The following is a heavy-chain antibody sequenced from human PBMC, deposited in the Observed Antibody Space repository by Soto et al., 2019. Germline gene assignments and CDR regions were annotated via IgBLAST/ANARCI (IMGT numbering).Heavy chain of an antibody. CDR1: GFTFRSYV. CDR3: ARWGTTGGLDV. J-gene: IGHJ1*01. Sequence: QVQLVESGGGVVQPGTSLRVSCVGSGFTFRSYVIHWVRQAPGKGLEWVALTSYDGSDKYYDDSVRGRFTISRDNSRNTVDLQMDSMRLEDTALYYFARWGTTGGLDVWCQGTLVSVSS. D-gene: IGHD3-16*01. V-gene: IGHV3-30*19. CDR2: TSYDGSDK.